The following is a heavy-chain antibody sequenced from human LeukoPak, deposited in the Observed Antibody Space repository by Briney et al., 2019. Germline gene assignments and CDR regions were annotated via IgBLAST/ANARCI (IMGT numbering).Heavy chain of an antibody. Sequence: GGSLRLSCAASGFTFSSYSMNWVRQAPGKGLEWVSYISSSSSTIYYADSVEGRFTISRDNAKNSLYLQMNSLRAEDTAVYYCARESIAAAGTFHKTSYMDVWGKGTTVTVSS. CDR3: ARESIAAAGTFHKTSYMDV. D-gene: IGHD6-13*01. CDR1: GFTFSSYS. V-gene: IGHV3-48*01. J-gene: IGHJ6*03. CDR2: ISSSSSTI.